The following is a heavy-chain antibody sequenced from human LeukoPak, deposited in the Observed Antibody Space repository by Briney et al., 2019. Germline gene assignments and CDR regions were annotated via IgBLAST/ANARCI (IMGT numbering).Heavy chain of an antibody. Sequence: SETLSLTCTVSGGSISNYYWSWIRQPPGKGLEWIGYIYYSGSTNYNPSLKSRVTISVDTSRNQFSLKLTSVTAADTAVYYCARDRGTDGVSDYWGQGTLVTVSS. CDR2: IYYSGST. CDR3: ARDRGTDGVSDY. V-gene: IGHV4-59*01. D-gene: IGHD2-8*02. J-gene: IGHJ4*02. CDR1: GGSISNYY.